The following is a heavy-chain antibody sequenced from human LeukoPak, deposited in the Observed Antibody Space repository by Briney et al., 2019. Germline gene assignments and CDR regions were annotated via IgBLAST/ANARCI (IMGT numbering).Heavy chain of an antibody. CDR2: IYHSGST. Sequence: SETLSLTCAVPGYSISSGYYWGWIRQPPGKGLEWIGSIYHSGSTYYNPSLKSRVTISVDTSKNQFSPKLSSVTAADTAVYYCARMTHSYGYFHNWFDPWGQGTLVTVSS. V-gene: IGHV4-38-2*01. D-gene: IGHD5-18*01. CDR3: ARMTHSYGYFHNWFDP. J-gene: IGHJ5*02. CDR1: GYSISSGYY.